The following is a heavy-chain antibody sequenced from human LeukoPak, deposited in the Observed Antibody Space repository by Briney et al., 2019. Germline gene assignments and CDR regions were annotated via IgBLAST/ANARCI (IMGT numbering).Heavy chain of an antibody. CDR1: GASLSSSSYY. V-gene: IGHV4-39*01. D-gene: IGHD2-15*01. J-gene: IGHJ5*01. CDR2: VYYSGNT. Sequence: SETLAHPRSVSGASLSSSSYYWDWIRQPPGKGLEWIGTVYYSGNTYYNPSLKSRVAISVDTSKNQFSLNLSSVTAADTATYYCARHGGFPALPVWFACWGEATPVTVSS. CDR3: ARHGGFPALPVWFAC.